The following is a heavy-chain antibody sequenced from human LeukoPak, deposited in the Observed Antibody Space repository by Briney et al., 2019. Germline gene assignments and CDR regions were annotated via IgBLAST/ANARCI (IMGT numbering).Heavy chain of an antibody. CDR3: ARVYWSVYYYYYMDV. CDR2: IYYSGST. Sequence: SETLSLTCTVSGGSISSGGYYWSWIRQHPGKGLEWIGYIYYSGSTYYNPSLKSRVTISVDTSKNQFSLKLSSVTAADTAVYYCARVYWSVYYYYYMDVWGKGTTVTVSS. CDR1: GGSISSGGYY. V-gene: IGHV4-31*03. D-gene: IGHD3-3*01. J-gene: IGHJ6*03.